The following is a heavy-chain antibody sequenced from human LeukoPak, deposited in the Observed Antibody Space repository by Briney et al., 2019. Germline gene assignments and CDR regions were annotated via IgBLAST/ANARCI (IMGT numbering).Heavy chain of an antibody. CDR3: ARVGGDDSTGHYSVDY. Sequence: PSETLSLTCAVSGYSITSTYWRGWIRQTPGRGLEWIGSLHDSGSTSYSPSLKSRVTISVDTSKNQFSLRLSSVTAADTAVYYCARVGGDDSTGHYSVDYWGQGTLVTVSS. CDR1: GYSITSTYW. D-gene: IGHD3-22*01. V-gene: IGHV4-38-2*01. J-gene: IGHJ4*02. CDR2: LHDSGST.